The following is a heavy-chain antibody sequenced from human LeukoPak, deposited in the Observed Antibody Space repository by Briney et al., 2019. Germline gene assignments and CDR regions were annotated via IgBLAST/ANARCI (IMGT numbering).Heavy chain of an antibody. J-gene: IGHJ6*03. Sequence: SETLSLTCTVSGGSISSYYWSWIRQPPGKGLEWIGYIYYSGSTNYNTSLKSRVTISVDTSKNQFSLKLSSVTAADTAVYYCARDALRYYYYYMDVWGKGTTVTVSS. CDR3: ARDALRYYYYYMDV. V-gene: IGHV4-59*01. D-gene: IGHD3-16*01. CDR2: IYYSGST. CDR1: GGSISSYY.